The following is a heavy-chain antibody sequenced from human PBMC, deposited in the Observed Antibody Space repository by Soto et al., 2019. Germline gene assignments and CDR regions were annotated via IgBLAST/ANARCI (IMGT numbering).Heavy chain of an antibody. CDR2: IYYSGST. CDR1: GGSISSYY. V-gene: IGHV4-59*08. CDR3: ARLGIAAAKEAGNNYYYYYGIDV. Sequence: SETLSLTCTVSGGSISSYYWSWIRQPPGKGLEWIGYIYYSGSTNYNPSLKSRVTISVDTSKNQFSLKLSSVTAADTAVYYCARLGIAAAKEAGNNYYYYYGIDVWGQGTTVTVSS. D-gene: IGHD6-13*01. J-gene: IGHJ6*02.